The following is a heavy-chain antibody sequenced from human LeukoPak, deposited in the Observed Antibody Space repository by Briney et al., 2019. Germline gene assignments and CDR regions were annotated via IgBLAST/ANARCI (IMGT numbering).Heavy chain of an antibody. Sequence: GGSLRLSCAASGFTFSTYAMNWVRQAPGKGLEWVSVITGNGGGIYYADSVKGRFTISRDNPKNTLYLQMNSLRAEDTATYYCVKDRKPDSRYNFDYWGQGTLVTVSS. D-gene: IGHD5-12*01. J-gene: IGHJ4*02. V-gene: IGHV3-23*01. CDR3: VKDRKPDSRYNFDY. CDR1: GFTFSTYA. CDR2: ITGNGGGI.